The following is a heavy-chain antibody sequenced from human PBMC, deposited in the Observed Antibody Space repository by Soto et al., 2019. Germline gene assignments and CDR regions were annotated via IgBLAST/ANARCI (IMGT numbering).Heavy chain of an antibody. CDR3: ARERLAVAGKGGWFDP. Sequence: SETLSLTCTVSGASIISSSYYRGWIRQPPGKGLEWIGSINYSGSTYYNPSLKSRVTISADTSKSQFSLKLRSVTAADTAVYYCARERLAVAGKGGWFDPWGQETLVTVSS. J-gene: IGHJ5*02. CDR2: INYSGST. D-gene: IGHD6-19*01. V-gene: IGHV4-39*02. CDR1: GASIISSSYY.